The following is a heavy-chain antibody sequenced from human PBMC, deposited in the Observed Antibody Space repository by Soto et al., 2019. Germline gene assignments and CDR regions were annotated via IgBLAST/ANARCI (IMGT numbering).Heavy chain of an antibody. V-gene: IGHV5-51*01. CDR2: IYPGDSDT. D-gene: IGHD3-9*01. CDR1: GYSFTSYW. CDR3: ARLRXSIIALLTGYYDYGMDV. J-gene: IGHJ6*02. Sequence: PGESLKISCKGSGYSFTSYWIGWVRQMPGKGLGWMGIIYPGDSDTRYSPSFQGQVTISADKSISTAYLQWSSLKASDTAMYYCARLRXSIIALLTGYYDYGMDVWGQGTTVTVSS.